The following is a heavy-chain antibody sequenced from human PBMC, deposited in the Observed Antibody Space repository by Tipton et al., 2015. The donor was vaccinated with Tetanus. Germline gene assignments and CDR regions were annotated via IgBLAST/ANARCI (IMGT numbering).Heavy chain of an antibody. J-gene: IGHJ5*01. CDR1: GFSFRDFG. Sequence: SLRLSCAGSGFSFRDFGMNWVRQAPGKGLEWVSYISYNSTSIYYADSVKGRFVVSRDNAKNSLYLQMNTLRDGDTAVYYCARRGEARANWFDSWGQGTLVTVSS. D-gene: IGHD2-21*01. CDR2: ISYNSTSI. V-gene: IGHV3-48*02. CDR3: ARRGEARANWFDS.